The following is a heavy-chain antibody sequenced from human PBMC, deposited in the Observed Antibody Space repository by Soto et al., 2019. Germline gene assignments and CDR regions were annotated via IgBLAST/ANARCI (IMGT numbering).Heavy chain of an antibody. D-gene: IGHD2-2*01. V-gene: IGHV1-69*13. J-gene: IGHJ6*02. CDR2: IIPIFGTA. Sequence: GASVKVSCKASGGTFSSYAISWVRQAPGQGLEWMGGIIPIFGTANYAQKFQGRVTITADESTSRAYMELSSLRSEDTAVYYCARGTGYCSSTSCREDYYCYYGMDVWGQGTTATVSS. CDR3: ARGTGYCSSTSCREDYYCYYGMDV. CDR1: GGTFSSYA.